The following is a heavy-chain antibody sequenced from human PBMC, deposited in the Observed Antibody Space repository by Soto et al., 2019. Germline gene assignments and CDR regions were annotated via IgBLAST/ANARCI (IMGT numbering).Heavy chain of an antibody. CDR3: ARVARGRVVGATPPCFDY. CDR2: IYYSGST. V-gene: IGHV4-31*03. CDR1: GGSISSGIYY. D-gene: IGHD1-26*01. J-gene: IGHJ4*02. Sequence: QVQLQESGPGLVKPSQTLSLTCTVSGGSISSGIYYWSWIRQDPGTGLEWIGHIYYSGSTYYNPSLKRRVSISVDTSKNQFSLKLTSVTAADTAVYYCARVARGRVVGATPPCFDYWGQGTLVTVSS.